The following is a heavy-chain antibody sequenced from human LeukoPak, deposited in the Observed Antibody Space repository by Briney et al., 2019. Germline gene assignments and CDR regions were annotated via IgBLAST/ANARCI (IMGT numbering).Heavy chain of an antibody. J-gene: IGHJ6*02. CDR3: ARVYCSSTSCPTTPYYYYGMDV. CDR1: RGTFSSYA. CDR2: IIPILGIA. D-gene: IGHD2-2*01. V-gene: IGHV1-69*04. Sequence: SVKVSCKASRGTFSSYAISWVRQAPGQGLEWMRRIIPILGIANYAQKFQGRVTITADRSTSTAYMELSSLRSEDTAVYYCARVYCSSTSCPTTPYYYYGMDVWGQGTTVTVSS.